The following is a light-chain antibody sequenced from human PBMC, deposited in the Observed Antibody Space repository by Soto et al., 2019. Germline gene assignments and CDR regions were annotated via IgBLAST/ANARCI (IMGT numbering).Light chain of an antibody. CDR1: QSVSSS. V-gene: IGKV3-15*01. CDR3: QQYNNWPRT. Sequence: EIVMTQSPATLSVSQGERSTLXXRASQSVSSSLAWYQQKPGQAPRXLIYGASTRATGIPARFSGSGSGTEFTLTISSLQSEDFAVYYCQQYNNWPRTFGQGTKVDIK. CDR2: GAS. J-gene: IGKJ1*01.